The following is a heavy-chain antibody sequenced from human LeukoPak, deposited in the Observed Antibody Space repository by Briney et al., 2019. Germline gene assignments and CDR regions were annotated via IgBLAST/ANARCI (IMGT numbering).Heavy chain of an antibody. V-gene: IGHV3-21*05. CDR2: ISTRGNFI. CDR3: ARGLSGGATYAFDV. CDR1: GFGFSSYN. J-gene: IGHJ3*01. D-gene: IGHD4/OR15-4a*01. Sequence: GGSLRLSCVASGFGFSSYNMSWVRQAPGKGLEWVPYISTRGNFIYYADSVKGRFTISRDDAKNSLFLQMNSLRAEDTAVYFCARGLSGGATYAFDVWGQGTMVTVSS.